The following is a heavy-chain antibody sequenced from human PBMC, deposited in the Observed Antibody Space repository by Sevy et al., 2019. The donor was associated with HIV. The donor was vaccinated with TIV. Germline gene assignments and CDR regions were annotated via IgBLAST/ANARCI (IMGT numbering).Heavy chain of an antibody. Sequence: GGSLRLSCAASEFDFYTYSMCWVRQAQGKGLEWVSFINGNSRYIYYADSVKGRFTTSRDNANKLLHLEMNSLRVEDTAVYYCTRDRVGGIGFDSWGQGTLVTVSS. J-gene: IGHJ4*02. CDR2: INGNSRYI. V-gene: IGHV3-21*01. D-gene: IGHD6-19*01. CDR1: EFDFYTYS. CDR3: TRDRVGGIGFDS.